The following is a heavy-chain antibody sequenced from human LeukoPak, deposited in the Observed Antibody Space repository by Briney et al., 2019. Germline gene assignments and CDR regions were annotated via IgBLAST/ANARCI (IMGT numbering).Heavy chain of an antibody. D-gene: IGHD6-19*01. CDR2: IWYDGSNK. CDR1: GFTFSSYG. CDR3: ASSGGSGTKHEYFQH. V-gene: IGHV3-33*01. J-gene: IGHJ1*01. Sequence: GRSLRLSCAASGFTFSSYGMHWVRQAPVKGLEWVAVIWYDGSNKYYADSVKGRFTISRDNSKNTLYLQMNSLRAEDTAVYYCASSGGSGTKHEYFQHWGQGTLVTVSS.